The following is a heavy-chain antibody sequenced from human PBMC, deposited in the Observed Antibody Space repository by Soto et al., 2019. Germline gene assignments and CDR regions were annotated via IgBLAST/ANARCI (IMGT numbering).Heavy chain of an antibody. Sequence: QVQLVDSGGGVVQPGKSLRLSCVASGCTFTTFALHWVRQSPGKGLEWVAAISANGYNQFYAHSVKGRFTISRDDSRNTVNLQLNSVRLDDTAVYYCVRDTAEDCSGAPCYVPLQHWGQGTLVTVSS. V-gene: IGHV3-30*04. CDR1: GCTFTTFA. J-gene: IGHJ1*01. CDR2: ISANGYNQ. CDR3: VRDTAEDCSGAPCYVPLQH. D-gene: IGHD2-2*01.